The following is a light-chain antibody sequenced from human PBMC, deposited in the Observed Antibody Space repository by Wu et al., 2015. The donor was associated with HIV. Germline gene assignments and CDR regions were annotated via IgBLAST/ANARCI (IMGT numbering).Light chain of an antibody. CDR2: AAS. V-gene: IGKV1-39*01. J-gene: IGKJ3*01. CDR1: QDVGKF. Sequence: QMTQSPSSLSTSVGDSVTITCQATQDVGKFLNWYQHKPGKAPKLLIYAASTLQTGVPSRFSGSGSGTNFTLTISSLQPEDFATYYCQQANNFPRAFGPGTKVDIK. CDR3: QQANNFPRA.